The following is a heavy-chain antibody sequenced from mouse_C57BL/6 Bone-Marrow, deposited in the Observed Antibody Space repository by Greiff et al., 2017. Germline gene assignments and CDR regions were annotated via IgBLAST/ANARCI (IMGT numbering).Heavy chain of an antibody. V-gene: IGHV1-81*01. CDR3: ARWGVSAWFAY. CDR2: IYPRSGNT. Sequence: VQLQESGAELARPGASVKLSCKASGYTFTSYGISWVKQRTGQGLEWIGEIYPRSGNTYYNEKFKGKATLTADKSYSTAYMELRSLTSEDSAVYFCARWGVSAWFAYWGQGTLVTVSA. J-gene: IGHJ3*01. CDR1: GYTFTSYG.